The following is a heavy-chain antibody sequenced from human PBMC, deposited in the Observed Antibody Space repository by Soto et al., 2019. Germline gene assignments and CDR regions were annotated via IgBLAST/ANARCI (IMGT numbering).Heavy chain of an antibody. CDR1: GYTLTELS. CDR3: ATGSIVVVPAAPMGCMDV. CDR2: FDPEDGET. J-gene: IGHJ6*02. D-gene: IGHD2-2*01. Sequence: ASVKVSCKVSGYTLTELSMHWVRQAPGKGLEWMGGFDPEDGETIYAQKFQGRVTMTEDTSTDTAYMELSSLRSEDTAVYYCATGSIVVVPAAPMGCMDVWGQGTTVTVSS. V-gene: IGHV1-24*01.